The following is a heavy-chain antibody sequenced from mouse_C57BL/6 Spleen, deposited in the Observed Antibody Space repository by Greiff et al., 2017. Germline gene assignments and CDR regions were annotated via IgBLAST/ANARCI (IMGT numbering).Heavy chain of an antibody. CDR2: IYPRSGNT. J-gene: IGHJ3*01. V-gene: IGHV1-81*01. CDR3: ARYYYDSPFAY. D-gene: IGHD2-4*01. CDR1: GYTFTSYG. Sequence: VKLQESGAELARPGASVKLSCKASGYTFTSYGISWVKQRTGQGLEWIGEIYPRSGNTYYNEKFKGKATLTADKSSSTAYMELRSLTSEDSAVYFCARYYYDSPFAYWGQGTLVTVSA.